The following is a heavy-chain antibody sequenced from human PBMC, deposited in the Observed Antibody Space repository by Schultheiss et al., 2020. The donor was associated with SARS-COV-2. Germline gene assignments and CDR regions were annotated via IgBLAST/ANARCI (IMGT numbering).Heavy chain of an antibody. J-gene: IGHJ3*02. CDR3: ARDPHEGIVVVTGYRAFDI. D-gene: IGHD2-21*02. CDR1: GFTFSSYA. V-gene: IGHV3-21*01. Sequence: GGSLRLSCAASGFTFSSYAMHWVRQAPGKGLEWVSSISSSSSYIYYADSVKGRFTISRDNSKNTLYLQMNSLRAEDTAVYYCARDPHEGIVVVTGYRAFDIWGQGTMVTVSS. CDR2: ISSSSSYI.